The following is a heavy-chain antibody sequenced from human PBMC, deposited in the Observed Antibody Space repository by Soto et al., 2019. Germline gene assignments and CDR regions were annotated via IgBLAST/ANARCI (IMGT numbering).Heavy chain of an antibody. J-gene: IGHJ4*02. CDR3: ARESEDLTSNFDY. CDR2: ISSTTNYI. Sequence: PGGSLRLSCAASGFTFSRYSMNWVRQAPRKGLEWVSSISSTTNYIYYADSMKGRFTVSRDNAKNSVYLDMNSLSAEDTAVYYCARESEDLTSNFDYWGQGTLVTVSS. V-gene: IGHV3-21*01. CDR1: GFTFSRYS.